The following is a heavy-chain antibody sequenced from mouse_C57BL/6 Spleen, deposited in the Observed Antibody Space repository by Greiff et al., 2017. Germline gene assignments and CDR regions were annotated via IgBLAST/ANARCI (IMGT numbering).Heavy chain of an antibody. J-gene: IGHJ2*01. D-gene: IGHD4-1*01. CDR1: GYTFTDYE. V-gene: IGHV1-15*01. Sequence: QVQLQQSGAELVRPGASVTLSCKASGYTFTDYEMHWVKQTPVHGLEWIGAIDPDTGGTAYNQKFKGKAILTAAKSSSTAYMELRSLTSEDSAVYYCTRRGLGRFDYWGQGTTLTVSS. CDR3: TRRGLGRFDY. CDR2: IDPDTGGT.